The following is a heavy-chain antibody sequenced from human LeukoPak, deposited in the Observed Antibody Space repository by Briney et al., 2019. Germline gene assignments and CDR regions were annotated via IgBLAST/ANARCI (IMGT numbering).Heavy chain of an antibody. CDR1: GYTFSTYG. CDR2: ISPDNGKT. Sequence: GASVKVSCKASGYTFSTYGISWVRQAPGQGLEWMGWISPDNGKTIYAQKVQGRVTMTTDTSTSTAYMELGGLRSDDTALYYCARLMGYSDYPFDYWGQGTLVTVSS. J-gene: IGHJ4*02. V-gene: IGHV1-18*01. D-gene: IGHD4-11*01. CDR3: ARLMGYSDYPFDY.